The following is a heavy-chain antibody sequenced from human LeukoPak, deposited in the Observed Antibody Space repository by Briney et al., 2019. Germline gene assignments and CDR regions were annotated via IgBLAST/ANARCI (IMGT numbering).Heavy chain of an antibody. J-gene: IGHJ5*01. D-gene: IGHD2-21*01. CDR3: VKDPRDTYGTNWFVS. CDR2: ISGTGGAT. CDR1: GFTFSSYA. V-gene: IGHV3-23*01. Sequence: PGGSLRLSCAASGFTFSSYAMSWVRQAPGKGLQWVSQISGTGGATWYAGFARDRFTISRDNSKKTLYLQMSSLRVEDTAMYYCVKDPRDTYGTNWFVSWGQGTLLIVSS.